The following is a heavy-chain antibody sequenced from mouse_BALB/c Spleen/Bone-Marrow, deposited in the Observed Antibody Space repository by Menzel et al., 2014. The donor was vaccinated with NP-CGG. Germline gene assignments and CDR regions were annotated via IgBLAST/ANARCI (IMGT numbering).Heavy chain of an antibody. V-gene: IGHV1-37*01. CDR2: INPYNGYT. Sequence: VQLQQSGPELVKPGASVKLSCKASGFSFTEYYMHWVKQRHGQSLEWIGCINPYNGYTYYNQKFKDKATFTVDRYSSTAHMELQMLTLEDEAVEYCGWVDQSTMMITYWGQGTLVTVSA. CDR1: GFSFTEYY. CDR3: GWVDQSTMMITY. J-gene: IGHJ3*01. D-gene: IGHD2-4*01.